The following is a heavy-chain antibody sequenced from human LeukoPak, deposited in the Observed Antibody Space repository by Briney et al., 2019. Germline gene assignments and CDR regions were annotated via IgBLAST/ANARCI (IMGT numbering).Heavy chain of an antibody. Sequence: ASVKVSCKVSGYTFTDYYMHWVQQAPGKGLEWMGLVDPEDGETIYAEKFQGRVTITADTSTDTAYMELSSLRSEDTAVYYCARSPTDFWSGYRSEYYYYYYMDVWGKGTTVTVSS. CDR1: GYTFTDYY. D-gene: IGHD3-3*01. CDR2: VDPEDGET. J-gene: IGHJ6*03. CDR3: ARSPTDFWSGYRSEYYYYYYMDV. V-gene: IGHV1-69-2*01.